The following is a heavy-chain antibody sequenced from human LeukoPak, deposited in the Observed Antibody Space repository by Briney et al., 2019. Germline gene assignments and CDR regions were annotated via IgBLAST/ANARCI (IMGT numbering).Heavy chain of an antibody. CDR2: ISGSGGST. Sequence: GSLRLSCAASGFTFSSHALSWVRQAPGKGLEWVPAISGSGGSTYYADSVKGRFTISRDNSKNTLYLQMNSLRAEDTAVYYCAKVGLVVVAANRGEDAFDIWGQGTMVTVSS. J-gene: IGHJ3*02. CDR1: GFTFSSHA. D-gene: IGHD2-15*01. CDR3: AKVGLVVVAANRGEDAFDI. V-gene: IGHV3-23*01.